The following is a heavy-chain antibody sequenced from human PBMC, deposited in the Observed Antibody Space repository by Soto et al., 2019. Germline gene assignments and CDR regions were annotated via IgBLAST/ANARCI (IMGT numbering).Heavy chain of an antibody. CDR2: IFYSGTT. CDR1: NDSISSYY. V-gene: IGHV4-59*01. D-gene: IGHD2-15*01. Sequence: SETLSLTCTVSNDSISSYYWSWIRQPPGKGLEWIGYIFYSGTTNYNPSLKSRVTISVDRSKSQFSLKLTSVTAADTAVYYCVRELSRGWFDPWGQGILVTVS. CDR3: VRELSRGWFDP. J-gene: IGHJ5*02.